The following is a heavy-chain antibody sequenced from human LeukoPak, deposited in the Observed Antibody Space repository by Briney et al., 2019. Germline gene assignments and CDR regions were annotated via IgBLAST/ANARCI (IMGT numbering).Heavy chain of an antibody. Sequence: GESLKISCKGSGHSFTSYWIGWVRQMPGKGLEWMGIIYPGDSDTRYSPSFQGQVTISADKSISTAYLQWSSLKASDTAMYYCARRYYDFWSGYYTYYFDYWGQGTLVTVSS. D-gene: IGHD3-3*01. V-gene: IGHV5-51*01. CDR3: ARRYYDFWSGYYTYYFDY. CDR2: IYPGDSDT. CDR1: GHSFTSYW. J-gene: IGHJ4*02.